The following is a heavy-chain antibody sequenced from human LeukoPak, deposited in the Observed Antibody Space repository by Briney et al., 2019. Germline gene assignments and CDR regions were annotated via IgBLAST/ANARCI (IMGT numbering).Heavy chain of an antibody. J-gene: IGHJ4*02. D-gene: IGHD6-19*01. CDR1: GYSISSSYY. Sequence: SETLSLTCTVSGYSISSSYYWGWIRQPPGKGLEWIGSIYHSGSTYYNPSLKSRVTISVDTSKNQFSLKLSSVTAADTAVYYCARVGGSGWFDYWGQGTLVTVSS. V-gene: IGHV4-38-2*02. CDR3: ARVGGSGWFDY. CDR2: IYHSGST.